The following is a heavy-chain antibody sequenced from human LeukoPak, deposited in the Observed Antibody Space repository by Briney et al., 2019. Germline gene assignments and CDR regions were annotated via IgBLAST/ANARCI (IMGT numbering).Heavy chain of an antibody. CDR1: GGSISSGGYS. D-gene: IGHD4-17*01. J-gene: IGHJ1*01. CDR2: IYHSGST. CDR3: ARVTKYYGDYVTYFQH. Sequence: SSETLSLTCAVSGGSISSGGYSWSWIRQPPGKGLEWIGYIYHSGSTNYNPSLKSRVTISVDTSKNQFSLKLSSVTAADTAVYYCARVTKYYGDYVTYFQHWGQGTLVTVSS. V-gene: IGHV4-30-2*01.